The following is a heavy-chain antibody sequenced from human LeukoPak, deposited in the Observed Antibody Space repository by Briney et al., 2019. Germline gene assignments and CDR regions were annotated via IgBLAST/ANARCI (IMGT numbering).Heavy chain of an antibody. CDR3: ARVSDYVWGSYRYTPDY. Sequence: PRGSLRLSCAASGFTFSDYWMTWVRQAPGKGLEWVAHVKQDGSEKYYVDSVRGRFTISRDNAKKSLYMQMNSLRGEDTAVYYCARVSDYVWGSYRYTPDYWGQGTLVTVSS. J-gene: IGHJ4*02. V-gene: IGHV3-7*01. D-gene: IGHD3-16*02. CDR2: VKQDGSEK. CDR1: GFTFSDYW.